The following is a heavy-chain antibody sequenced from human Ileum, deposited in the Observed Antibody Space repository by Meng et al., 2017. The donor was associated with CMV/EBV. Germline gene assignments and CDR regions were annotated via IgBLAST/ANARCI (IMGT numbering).Heavy chain of an antibody. CDR3: VRQVVAASFDY. CDR2: IYYSGSP. D-gene: IGHD2-15*01. J-gene: IGHJ4*02. CDR1: GGSITSGNYY. V-gene: IGHV4-30-4*08. Sequence: QVQLQESGPGLGKPSQTLSLTCTVSGGSITSGNYYWSWIRQPPGRGLEWIGYIYYSGSPYYKPSLKSRVTISLDTSKNQFSLNLRSVTATDSAVYYCVRQVVAASFDYWGQGALVTVSS.